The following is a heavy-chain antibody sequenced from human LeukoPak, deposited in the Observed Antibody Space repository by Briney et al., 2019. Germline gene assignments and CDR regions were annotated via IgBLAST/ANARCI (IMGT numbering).Heavy chain of an antibody. CDR3: ARRSGIAVAGAFDY. J-gene: IGHJ4*02. V-gene: IGHV3-74*01. CDR2: INSDGSST. CDR1: GFTLSSYW. Sequence: HPGGSLRLSCAASGFTLSSYWMPWVRHAPGKGLVWVSRINSDGSSTSYADSVKGRFTISRDKAKNTLYLQMNSLRAEDTAVYYCARRSGIAVAGAFDYWGQGTLVTVSS. D-gene: IGHD6-19*01.